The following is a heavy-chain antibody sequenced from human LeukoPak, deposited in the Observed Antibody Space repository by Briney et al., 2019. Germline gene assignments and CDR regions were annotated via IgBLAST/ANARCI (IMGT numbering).Heavy chain of an antibody. D-gene: IGHD6-19*01. CDR3: AREWLAVASDY. V-gene: IGHV3-30*03. CDR2: ISYDGSNK. CDR1: GFTFSSYG. Sequence: GRSLRLSCAASGFTFSSYGMHWVRQAPGKGLEWVAVISYDGSNKYYADSVKGRFTISRDNAKNSLYLQMNSLRAEDTAVYYCAREWLAVASDYWGQGTLVTVSS. J-gene: IGHJ4*02.